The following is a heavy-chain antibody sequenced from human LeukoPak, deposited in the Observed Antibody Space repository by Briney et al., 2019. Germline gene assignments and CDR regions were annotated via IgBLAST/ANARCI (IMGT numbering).Heavy chain of an antibody. CDR3: ASTPSDPLREGAFDI. V-gene: IGHV1-18*04. CDR1: GYTFTSYY. J-gene: IGHJ3*02. CDR2: ISAYNGNT. D-gene: IGHD2-15*01. Sequence: ASVKVSCKASGYTFTSYYMHWVRQAPGQGLEWMGWISAYNGNTNYAQKVQGRVTMTTDTSTSTAYMELSSLRSEDTAVYYCASTPSDPLREGAFDIWGQGTMVTVSS.